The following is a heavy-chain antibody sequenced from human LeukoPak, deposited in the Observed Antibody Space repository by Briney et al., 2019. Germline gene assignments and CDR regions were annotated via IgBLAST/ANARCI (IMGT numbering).Heavy chain of an antibody. CDR3: ARARPGYSYGPYYYYYYYMDV. CDR2: IIPIFGTA. CDR1: GGTFSSYA. Sequence: SVKVSCKASGGTFSSYAISWVRQAPGQGLEWMGGIIPIFGTANYAQKFQGRVTITADESTSTAYMELSSLRSEDTAVYYCARARPGYSYGPYYYYYYYMDVWGKGTTVTISS. V-gene: IGHV1-69*13. J-gene: IGHJ6*03. D-gene: IGHD5-18*01.